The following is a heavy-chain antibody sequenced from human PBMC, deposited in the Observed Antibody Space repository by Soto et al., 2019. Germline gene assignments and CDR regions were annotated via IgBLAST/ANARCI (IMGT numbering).Heavy chain of an antibody. CDR3: AREGWDIVVVVAATPTGGYYGMDV. J-gene: IGHJ6*02. D-gene: IGHD2-15*01. CDR1: GYTFTSYY. V-gene: IGHV1-46*01. Sequence: GTSVKVSCKASGYTFTSYYMHWVRQAPGQGLKWMGKINPSGGSTSYAQKFQGRVTMTRDTSTSTVYMELSSLRSEDTAVYYCAREGWDIVVVVAATPTGGYYGMDVWGQGTTVTVSS. CDR2: INPSGGST.